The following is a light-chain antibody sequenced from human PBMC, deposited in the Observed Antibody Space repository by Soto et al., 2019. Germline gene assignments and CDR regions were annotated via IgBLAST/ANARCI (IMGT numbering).Light chain of an antibody. CDR2: RNN. CDR1: STNIASNY. V-gene: IGLV1-47*01. CDR3: AAWDDSLSGRYV. Sequence: QSVLTQPPSASGTPGQRVSISCSGSSTNIASNYVYWYQQLPGTTPRLLIYRNNQRPSGVPDRFSGSKSGTSASLAISGLRSEDEAEYFCAAWDDSLSGRYVFGTGTKVTVL. J-gene: IGLJ1*01.